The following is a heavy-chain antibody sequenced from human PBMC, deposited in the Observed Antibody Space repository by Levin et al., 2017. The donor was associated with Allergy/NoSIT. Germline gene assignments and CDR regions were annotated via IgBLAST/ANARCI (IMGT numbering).Heavy chain of an antibody. J-gene: IGHJ5*02. D-gene: IGHD2-21*02. V-gene: IGHV1-8*02. CDR3: ARGVESRMVATWSWLDP. CDR1: GSSFSDYD. CDR2: MNPNSGNT. Sequence: GGSLRLSCKASGSSFSDYDINWVRQAPGQGLEWMGWMNPNSGNTGLAPRFKGRVTMTADLSTTTAYLELRSLRSEDTAVYFCARGVESRMVATWSWLDPWGQGTLVTVSP.